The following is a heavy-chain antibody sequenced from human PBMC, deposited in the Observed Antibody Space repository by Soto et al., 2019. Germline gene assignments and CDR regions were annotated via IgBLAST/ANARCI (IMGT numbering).Heavy chain of an antibody. J-gene: IGHJ4*02. Sequence: SETLSVTCSVAGCSFSSYCWSWIRQPPGKGLEWIGYISYSGSTNYNPSLKSRVTISVDTSKNQFSLKLRSVTAADTAVYYCARYSSGWYERYFDYWGQGAPVTVSS. V-gene: IGHV4-59*01. CDR2: ISYSGST. D-gene: IGHD6-19*01. CDR3: ARYSSGWYERYFDY. CDR1: GCSFSSYC.